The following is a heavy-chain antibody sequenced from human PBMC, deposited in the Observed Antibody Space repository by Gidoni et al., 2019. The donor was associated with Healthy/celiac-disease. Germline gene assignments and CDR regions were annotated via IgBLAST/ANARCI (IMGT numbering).Heavy chain of an antibody. D-gene: IGHD6-6*01. Sequence: EVQLLESGGGLVQPGGSLRLSCAASGFTFSSYAMSWVRQAPGKGLGWVSAISGSGGSTYYADSVKGRFTISRDNSKNTLYLQMNSLRAEDTAVYYCAKGGSSSRGYFDYWGQGTLVTVSS. V-gene: IGHV3-23*01. CDR3: AKGGSSSRGYFDY. CDR1: GFTFSSYA. CDR2: ISGSGGST. J-gene: IGHJ4*02.